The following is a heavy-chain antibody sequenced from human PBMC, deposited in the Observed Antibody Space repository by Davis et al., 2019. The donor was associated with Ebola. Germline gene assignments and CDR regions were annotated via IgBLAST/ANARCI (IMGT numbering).Heavy chain of an antibody. D-gene: IGHD3-9*01. CDR1: GGSVSSGSYY. Sequence: MPSETLSLTCTVSGGSVSSGSYYWSWIRQPPGKGLEWIGYIYYSGSTNYNPSLKSRVTISVDTSKNQFSLKLSSVTAADTAVYYCARDHRDDILTGYYKGWFDPWGQGTLVTVSS. V-gene: IGHV4-61*01. CDR2: IYYSGST. J-gene: IGHJ5*02. CDR3: ARDHRDDILTGYYKGWFDP.